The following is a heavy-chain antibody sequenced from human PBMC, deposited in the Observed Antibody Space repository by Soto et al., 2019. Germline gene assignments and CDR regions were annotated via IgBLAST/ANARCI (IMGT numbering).Heavy chain of an antibody. J-gene: IGHJ4*02. CDR3: ARDFLGYCSGGSCYSSYYFDY. V-gene: IGHV3-33*01. D-gene: IGHD2-15*01. CDR2: IWYDGSNK. Sequence: GGSLRLSCAASGFTFSSYGMHWVRQAPGKGLEWVAVIWYDGSNKYYADSVKGRFTISRDNSKNTLYLQMNSLRAEDTAVYYCARDFLGYCSGGSCYSSYYFDYWGQGTLVTVSS. CDR1: GFTFSSYG.